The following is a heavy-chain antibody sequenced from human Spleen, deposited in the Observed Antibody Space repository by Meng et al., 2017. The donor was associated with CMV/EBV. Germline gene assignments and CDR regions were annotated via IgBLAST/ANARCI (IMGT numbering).Heavy chain of an antibody. CDR1: GFTFDDYG. Sequence: GESLKISCAASGFTFDDYGMSWVRQAPGKGLEWVSAISGSGGSTYYADSVKGRFTISRDNSNNTLFLQMDSLGAEDTAVYYCAKIGSFTYYYYGMDVWGQGTTVTVSS. CDR3: AKIGSFTYYYYGMDV. D-gene: IGHD1-26*01. V-gene: IGHV3-23*01. CDR2: ISGSGGST. J-gene: IGHJ6*02.